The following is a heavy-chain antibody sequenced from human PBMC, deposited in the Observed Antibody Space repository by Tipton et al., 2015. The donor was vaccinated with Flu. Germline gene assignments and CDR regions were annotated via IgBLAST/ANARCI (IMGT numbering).Heavy chain of an antibody. CDR2: IHYSGSP. CDR3: ARRDYSSYVSDPKNWFDP. CDR1: GFTFSKYA. J-gene: IGHJ5*02. Sequence: LRLSCAASGFTFSKYAMNWVRQAPGKGLEWIGNIHYSGSPHYNPSLKSRVTITVDTSKNQFSLRLTSMTAADTALYYCARRDYSSYVSDPKNWFDPWGQGTLVTVSS. D-gene: IGHD4-11*01. V-gene: IGHV4-59*08.